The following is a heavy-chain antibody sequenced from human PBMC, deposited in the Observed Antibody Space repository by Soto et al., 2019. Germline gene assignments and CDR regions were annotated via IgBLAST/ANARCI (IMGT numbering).Heavy chain of an antibody. V-gene: IGHV3-23*01. D-gene: IGHD6-13*01. Sequence: GGSLRLSCAASGFSFSSYAMSWFRQAPGKGLEWVSAISGSGGSTYYADSVKGRFTISRDNSKNTLYLQMNSLRAEDTAVYYCAKVEGKTAAAPFDYWGQGTLVTVSS. CDR2: ISGSGGST. CDR3: AKVEGKTAAAPFDY. J-gene: IGHJ4*02. CDR1: GFSFSSYA.